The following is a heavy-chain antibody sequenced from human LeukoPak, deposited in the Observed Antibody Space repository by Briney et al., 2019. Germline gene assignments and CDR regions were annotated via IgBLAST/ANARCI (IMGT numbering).Heavy chain of an antibody. Sequence: ASVKVSCKASGYTFTSYYMHWVRQAPGQGLEWMGIINPSGGSTSYAQKFQGRVTMTRDTSTSTAYMELSSLRSEDTAVYYCARGSDYDILTGYPIRPFDYWGQGTLVTVSS. CDR1: GYTFTSYY. J-gene: IGHJ4*02. CDR2: INPSGGST. V-gene: IGHV1-46*03. CDR3: ARGSDYDILTGYPIRPFDY. D-gene: IGHD3-9*01.